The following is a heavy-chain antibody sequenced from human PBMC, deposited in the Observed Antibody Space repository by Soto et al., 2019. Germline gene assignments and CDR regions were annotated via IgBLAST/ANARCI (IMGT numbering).Heavy chain of an antibody. V-gene: IGHV2-26*01. J-gene: IGHJ4*02. D-gene: IGHD3-9*01. CDR3: ARMGLYYDILTGYYRAYYYFDY. CDR1: GFSLSNARMG. CDR2: IFSNDEK. Sequence: QVTLKESGPVLVKPTETLTLTCTVSGFSLSNARMGVSWIRQPPGKALEWLAHIFSNDEKSYSTSLKSRLTTSKDTSKSQVVLTLTNMDPVDTATYYCARMGLYYDILTGYYRAYYYFDYWGQGTLVTVSS.